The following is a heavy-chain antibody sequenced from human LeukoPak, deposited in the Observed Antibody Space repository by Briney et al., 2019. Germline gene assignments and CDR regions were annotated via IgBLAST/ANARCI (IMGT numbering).Heavy chain of an antibody. J-gene: IGHJ4*02. Sequence: SETLSLTCTVSGGSISSYYWGWIRQPPGKGLEWIGSIYYSGSTYYNPSLKSRVTISVDTSKNQFSLKLSSVTAADTAVYYCARLGSGPYDYVWGSYHPYYFDYWGQGTLVTVSS. D-gene: IGHD3-16*02. CDR2: IYYSGST. CDR1: GGSISSYY. CDR3: ARLGSGPYDYVWGSYHPYYFDY. V-gene: IGHV4-39*01.